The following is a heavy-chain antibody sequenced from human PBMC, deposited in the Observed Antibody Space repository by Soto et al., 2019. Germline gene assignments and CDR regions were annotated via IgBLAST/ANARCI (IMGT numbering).Heavy chain of an antibody. CDR3: ARERCSSTSCYVGYRYGAVGSYFDY. CDR2: IYYSGST. D-gene: IGHD2-2*01. Sequence: SETLSLTCTRCGGSVSSYYRSWNRQPPGKGLEWIGYIYYSGSTNYNPSLKSRVTISVDTSKNQFSLKLSSVTAADTAVYYCARERCSSTSCYVGYRYGAVGSYFDYWGQGTLVTVSS. CDR1: GGSVSSYY. J-gene: IGHJ4*02. V-gene: IGHV4-59*02.